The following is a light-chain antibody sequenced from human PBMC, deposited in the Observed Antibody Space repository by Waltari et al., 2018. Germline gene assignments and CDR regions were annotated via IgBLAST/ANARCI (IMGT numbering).Light chain of an antibody. CDR1: QSISSS. Sequence: DIQMTQSPSSLSASVGDRVTITCRASQSISSSLNWYQQKPGKAPKLLIYAASSLQSGVPSRFSGSGSGTDFTLTISSLQPEDFATYYCQQSYSNPITFGGGTKVEIK. CDR2: AAS. J-gene: IGKJ4*01. V-gene: IGKV1-39*01. CDR3: QQSYSNPIT.